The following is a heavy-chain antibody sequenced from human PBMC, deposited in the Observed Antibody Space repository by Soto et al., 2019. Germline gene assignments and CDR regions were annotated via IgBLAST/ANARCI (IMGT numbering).Heavy chain of an antibody. J-gene: IGHJ3*02. Sequence: GGSLRLSCAVSGFTVSSNYMNWVRQAPGKGLEWVSRINTDGSVAMYVDSVKGRFTISRDNAKNTLYLHMNSLRAEDTAVYYCARDGDCSSTSCYAFDIWGQGTMVTVSS. CDR2: INTDGSVA. V-gene: IGHV3-74*03. CDR1: GFTVSSNY. CDR3: ARDGDCSSTSCYAFDI. D-gene: IGHD2-2*01.